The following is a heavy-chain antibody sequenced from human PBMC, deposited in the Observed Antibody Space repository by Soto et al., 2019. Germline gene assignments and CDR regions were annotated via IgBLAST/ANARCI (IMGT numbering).Heavy chain of an antibody. CDR3: ARALYCGGDCYSAPGVDY. Sequence: ASVKVSCKASGYTFTSYYMHWVRQAPGQGLEWMGIINPSGGSTSYAQKFQGRVTMTRDTSTSTVCMELSSLRSEDTAVYYCARALYCGGDCYSAPGVDYWGQGTLVTVSS. CDR2: INPSGGST. J-gene: IGHJ4*02. D-gene: IGHD2-21*02. V-gene: IGHV1-46*01. CDR1: GYTFTSYY.